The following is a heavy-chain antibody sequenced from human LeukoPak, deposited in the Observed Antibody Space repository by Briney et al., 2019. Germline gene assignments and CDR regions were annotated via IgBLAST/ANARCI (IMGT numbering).Heavy chain of an antibody. CDR1: GGSISSGGYY. CDR3: ARTKSWYYFDY. V-gene: IGHV4-31*03. D-gene: IGHD2-15*01. Sequence: SQTLSLTCTVSGGSISSGGYYWSWIRQHPGKGLEWIGYIYYSGSTYYSPSLKSRVTISVDTSKNQFSLKLSSVTAADTAVYYCARTKSWYYFDYWGQGTLVTVSS. J-gene: IGHJ4*02. CDR2: IYYSGST.